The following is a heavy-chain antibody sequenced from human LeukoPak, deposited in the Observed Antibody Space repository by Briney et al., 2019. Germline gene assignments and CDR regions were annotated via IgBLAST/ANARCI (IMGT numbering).Heavy chain of an antibody. CDR2: ISWNSVSI. CDR1: GFTFDDYA. Sequence: GGSLRLSCAASGFTFDDYAMHWVRQAPGKGLEWVSGISWNSVSIGYADSVKGRFTISRDNAKNSLYLQMDSLRAEDTALYYCAKDMTQQLGGAFDIWGQGTMVTVSS. V-gene: IGHV3-9*01. CDR3: AKDMTQQLGGAFDI. D-gene: IGHD6-13*01. J-gene: IGHJ3*02.